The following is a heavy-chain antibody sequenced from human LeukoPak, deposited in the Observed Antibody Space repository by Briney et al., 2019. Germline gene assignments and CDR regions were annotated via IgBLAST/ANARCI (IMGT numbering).Heavy chain of an antibody. CDR3: ARGYSGSYRIDY. CDR1: VVTFSNYW. D-gene: IGHD1-26*01. CDR2: VNTAGSDT. V-gene: IGHV3-74*01. Sequence: GGCLSLSCTVSVVTFSNYWIHWVRLAPGKGLGWVSRVNTAGSDTTYADSVKGRFTISRDSAQNTLYLHMNSLRAEDTAVYYCARGYSGSYRIDYWGQGTPVTVSS. J-gene: IGHJ4*02.